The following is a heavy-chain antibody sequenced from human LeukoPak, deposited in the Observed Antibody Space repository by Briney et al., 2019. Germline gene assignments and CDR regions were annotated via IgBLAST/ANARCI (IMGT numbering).Heavy chain of an antibody. CDR2: IKQDGSDK. J-gene: IGHJ4*02. Sequence: PGGSLRLSCAASGFSLSTYWMSWVRQAPGKGLEWVANIKQDGSDKYHVDSVKGRFTISRDNAKNSLYLQMNSLRAEDTAVYYCARIRVMDLYYFDYWGQGTLVTVSS. D-gene: IGHD3-10*01. CDR1: GFSLSTYW. V-gene: IGHV3-7*01. CDR3: ARIRVMDLYYFDY.